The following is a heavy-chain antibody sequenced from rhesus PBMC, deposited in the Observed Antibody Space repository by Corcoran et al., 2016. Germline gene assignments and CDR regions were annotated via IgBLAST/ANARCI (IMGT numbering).Heavy chain of an antibody. Sequence: QLQLQESGPGLVKPSETLSVTCAVSGGSISSSYWSWIRQAPGKGLEWIGYIYGSGSSTNYNPSLKYRVNLLVDTSKNQLSLKLSSVTTADTAVYYCARDVSVAAKGDFDYWGQGVLVTVSS. V-gene: IGHV4-169*02. CDR1: GGSISSSY. D-gene: IGHD4-29*01. CDR3: ARDVSVAAKGDFDY. J-gene: IGHJ4*01. CDR2: IYGSGSST.